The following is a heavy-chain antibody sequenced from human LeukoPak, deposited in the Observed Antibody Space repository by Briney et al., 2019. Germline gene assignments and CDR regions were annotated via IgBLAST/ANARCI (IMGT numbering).Heavy chain of an antibody. J-gene: IGHJ5*02. CDR3: ARGLYYDFWSGYYGPKNWFDP. Sequence: SETLSLTCAVYGGSCSGYYWSWIRQPPGKGLEWIGEINHSGSTNYNPSLKSRVTISVDTSKNQFSLKLSSVTAADTAVYYCARGLYYDFWSGYYGPKNWFDPWGQGTLVTVSS. D-gene: IGHD3-3*01. CDR2: INHSGST. V-gene: IGHV4-34*01. CDR1: GGSCSGYY.